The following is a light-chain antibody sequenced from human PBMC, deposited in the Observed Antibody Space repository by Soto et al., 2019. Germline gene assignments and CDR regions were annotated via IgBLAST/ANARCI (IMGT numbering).Light chain of an antibody. V-gene: IGKV1-5*03. J-gene: IGKJ1*01. CDR3: QQYNIYSEA. CDR1: QTISSW. Sequence: DILVNQALSTLSGTLVYIGTITFRASQTISSWLAWYQQKPGKAPKLLIYKASTLKSGVPSRFSGSGSGTEFTLTISSLQPDDFATYYCQQYNIYSEAFGQGTKVDI. CDR2: KAS.